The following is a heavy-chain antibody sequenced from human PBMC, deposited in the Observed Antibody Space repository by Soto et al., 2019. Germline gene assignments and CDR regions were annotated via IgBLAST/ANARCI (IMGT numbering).Heavy chain of an antibody. CDR3: ARNYRHSGSYRSYFDY. CDR2: INHSGST. Sequence: SETLSLTCAVYGGSFSGYYWSWIRQPPGKGLEWIGEINHSGSTNYNLSLKSRVTISVDTSKNQFSLKLSSVTAADTAVYYCARNYRHSGSYRSYFDYWGQGTLVTVSS. CDR1: GGSFSGYY. D-gene: IGHD1-26*01. V-gene: IGHV4-34*01. J-gene: IGHJ4*02.